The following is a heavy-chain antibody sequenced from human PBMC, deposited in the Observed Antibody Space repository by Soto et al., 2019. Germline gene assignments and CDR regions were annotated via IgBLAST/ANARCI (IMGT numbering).Heavy chain of an antibody. J-gene: IGHJ4*02. V-gene: IGHV3-15*07. Sequence: PGGSLRLSCAASGFTFSNAWMNWVRQAPGKGLEWVGRIKSKTDGGTTDYAAPVKGRFTISRDDSKNTLYLQMNSLKTEDTAVYYCTTDFPATIFGVVITVPLDYWGQGTLVTVSS. CDR1: GFTFSNAW. D-gene: IGHD3-3*01. CDR3: TTDFPATIFGVVITVPLDY. CDR2: IKSKTDGGTT.